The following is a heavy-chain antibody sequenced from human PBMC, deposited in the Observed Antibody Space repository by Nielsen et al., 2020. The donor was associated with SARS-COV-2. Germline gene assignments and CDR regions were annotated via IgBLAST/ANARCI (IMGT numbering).Heavy chain of an antibody. CDR2: IYSGGST. V-gene: IGHV3-53*04. CDR3: ARGTLSPVTTGDY. CDR1: GFTVSSNY. J-gene: IGHJ4*02. D-gene: IGHD4-17*01. Sequence: EGSLRLSCAASGFTVSSNYMSWVRQAPGKGLEWVSVIYSGGSTYYADSVKGRFTISRHNSKNTLYLQMNSLRAEDTAVYYCARGTLSPVTTGDYWGQGTLVTVSS.